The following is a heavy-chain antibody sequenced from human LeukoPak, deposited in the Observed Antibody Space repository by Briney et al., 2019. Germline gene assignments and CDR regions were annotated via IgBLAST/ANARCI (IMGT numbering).Heavy chain of an antibody. D-gene: IGHD6-19*01. CDR1: GFIFSSYA. CDR2: ISGSGGSS. J-gene: IGHJ4*02. CDR3: AKALAGYYFDY. V-gene: IGHV3-23*01. Sequence: GGSLRLSCAASGFIFSSYAMSWVRQARGKGLEWVSAISGSGGSSFYADSVKGRFTISRDNSKNTLYLQMNSLRAEDTAIYYCAKALAGYYFDYWGQGTLVTVSS.